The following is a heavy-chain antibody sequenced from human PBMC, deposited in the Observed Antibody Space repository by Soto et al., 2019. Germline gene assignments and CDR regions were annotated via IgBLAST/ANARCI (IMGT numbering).Heavy chain of an antibody. V-gene: IGHV3-11*01. J-gene: IGHJ4*02. CDR2: ISGGGGSTI. CDR3: ARQRGYYDSSGLDY. Sequence: LRLSCAASGFTFSDHYMTWVRPAPGKGLEWLSYISGGGGSTIYYADSVRGRFTISRDNGKKSLFLQMNSLRAEDTAVYYCARQRGYYDSSGLDYGGQGTLVTVSS. D-gene: IGHD3-22*01. CDR1: GFTFSDHY.